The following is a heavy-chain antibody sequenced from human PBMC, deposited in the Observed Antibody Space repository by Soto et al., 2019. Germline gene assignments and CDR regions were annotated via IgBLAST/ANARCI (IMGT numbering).Heavy chain of an antibody. Sequence: GGSLRLSCAASGFTFSSYSINWVRQAPGKGLEWVSSISSSSSYIYYADSVKGRFTISRDNAKNSLYLQMNSLRAEDTAVYYCARASSGDLLAYYYYYYGMDVWGQGTTVTV. J-gene: IGHJ6*02. CDR2: ISSSSSYI. CDR3: ARASSGDLLAYYYYYYGMDV. CDR1: GFTFSSYS. D-gene: IGHD6-6*01. V-gene: IGHV3-21*01.